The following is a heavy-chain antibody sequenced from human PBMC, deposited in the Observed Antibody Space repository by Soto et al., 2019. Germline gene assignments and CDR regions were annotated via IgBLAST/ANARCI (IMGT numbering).Heavy chain of an antibody. CDR3: ARGVGTYYDFWSGPYYFDY. V-gene: IGHV1-69*12. D-gene: IGHD3-3*01. CDR2: IIPIFGTA. Sequence: QVQLVQSGAEVKKPGSSVKVSCKASGGTFSSYAISWVRQAPGQGLEWMGGIIPIFGTANYAQKVQGRVTITADESTSQAYMELSSLRSEDTAVYYCARGVGTYYDFWSGPYYFDYWGQGTLVTVSS. J-gene: IGHJ4*02. CDR1: GGTFSSYA.